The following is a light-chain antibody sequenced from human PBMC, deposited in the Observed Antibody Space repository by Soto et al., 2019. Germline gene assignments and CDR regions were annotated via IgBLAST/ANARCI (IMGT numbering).Light chain of an antibody. Sequence: IQMTQSPSSVSASVGDRVTMTCRASQGVGGWLAWYQQKPGKVPKLLIYATSSLHSGVPSRFSGSGSGTDFTLSISSLQPEDFATYYCQQTHSLPLSCGPGTNVDIK. CDR3: QQTHSLPLS. V-gene: IGKV1-12*01. CDR2: ATS. J-gene: IGKJ3*01. CDR1: QGVGGW.